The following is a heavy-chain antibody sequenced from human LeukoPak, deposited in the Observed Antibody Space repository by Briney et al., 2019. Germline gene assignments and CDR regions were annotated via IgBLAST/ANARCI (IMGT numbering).Heavy chain of an antibody. Sequence: SVKVSCKASGGTFSSYAISWVRQAPGQGLEWMGRIIPILGIANYAQKFQGRVTITADKSTSTAYMELSSLRAEDTAVYYCARDEWELPTAPFYYRGQGTLVTVSS. D-gene: IGHD1-26*01. V-gene: IGHV1-69*04. CDR3: ARDEWELPTAPFYY. CDR2: IIPILGIA. J-gene: IGHJ4*02. CDR1: GGTFSSYA.